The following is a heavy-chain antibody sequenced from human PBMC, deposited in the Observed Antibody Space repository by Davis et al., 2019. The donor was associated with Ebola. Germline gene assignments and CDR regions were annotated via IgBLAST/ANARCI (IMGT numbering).Heavy chain of an antibody. CDR3: ARDRQDSRAYGF. CDR1: GASINSGFFS. Sequence: SETLSLTCNVSGASINSGFFSWSWVRQPAGKGLEWIGHIYTNGITKYNPSLESRVTIPLDPPQNQFSLRLKSVTAADTAMYFCARDRQDSRAYGFWGQGTLVTVSS. D-gene: IGHD3-22*01. V-gene: IGHV4-61*09. J-gene: IGHJ4*02. CDR2: IYTNGIT.